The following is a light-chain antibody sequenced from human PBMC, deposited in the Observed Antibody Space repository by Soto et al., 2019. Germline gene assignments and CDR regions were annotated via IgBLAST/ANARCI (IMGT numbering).Light chain of an antibody. V-gene: IGLV1-36*01. CDR3: ATWDDSLNGVV. CDR1: SSNIGNNA. Sequence: QSALTQPPSVSEAPRQRVTISCSGSSSNIGNNAVNWYQQLPGKAPKLLIYYDDLLPSGVSDRFSGSKSGTSASLAISGIQSEDEADYYCATWDDSLNGVVFGGGTKVTVL. J-gene: IGLJ2*01. CDR2: YDD.